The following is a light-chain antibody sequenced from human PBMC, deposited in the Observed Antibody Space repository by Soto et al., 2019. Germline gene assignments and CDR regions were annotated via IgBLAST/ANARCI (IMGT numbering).Light chain of an antibody. J-gene: IGKJ1*01. V-gene: IGKV3-15*01. CDR3: QQYNHWPPGT. CDR2: AAS. Sequence: MTQSPATLSVSPGETATLSCRASQYVSFNLAWYQQKPGQGPRLLIYAASSRATNISDRFRGSGSGTEFTLTITSLQSEDSAIYFGQQYNHWPPGTFGQGTKLEI. CDR1: QYVSFN.